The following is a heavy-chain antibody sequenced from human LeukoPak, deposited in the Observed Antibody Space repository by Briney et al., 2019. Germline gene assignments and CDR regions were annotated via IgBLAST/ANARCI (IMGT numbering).Heavy chain of an antibody. CDR3: ATRPEIVVVPAAHDAFDI. D-gene: IGHD2-2*01. CDR1: GGTFSSYA. J-gene: IGHJ3*02. Sequence: SVKVSCKASGGTFSSYAISCVRKAPGQGLEWMGGIIPIFGTANYAQKFQGRVTITTDESTSTAYMELSSLRSEDTAVYYCATRPEIVVVPAAHDAFDIWGQGTMVTVSS. V-gene: IGHV1-69*05. CDR2: IIPIFGTA.